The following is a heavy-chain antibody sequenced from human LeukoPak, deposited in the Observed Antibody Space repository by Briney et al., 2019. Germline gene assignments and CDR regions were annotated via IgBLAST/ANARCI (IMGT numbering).Heavy chain of an antibody. J-gene: IGHJ4*02. Sequence: PGGSLRLSCSASGFTFIYYDMHWVRQAPGKGLEYVSGISSNGGSTYYADSVKGRFTLSRDNSKNTLYLQMSSPRVEDTAVYFCVKGGLGRTVVTYTAALDSWGQGTLVTVSS. CDR3: VKGGLGRTVVTYTAALDS. D-gene: IGHD4-23*01. CDR2: ISSNGGST. V-gene: IGHV3-64D*06. CDR1: GFTFIYYD.